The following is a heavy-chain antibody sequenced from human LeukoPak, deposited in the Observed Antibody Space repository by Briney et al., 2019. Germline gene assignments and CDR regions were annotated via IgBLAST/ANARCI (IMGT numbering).Heavy chain of an antibody. CDR2: FDPEDGET. J-gene: IGHJ4*02. D-gene: IGHD6-13*01. V-gene: IGHV1-24*01. CDR3: ATGSSSWYFAGLLY. CDR1: GYTLTELS. Sequence: ASVTVSCKVSGYTLTELSMHWVRQAPGKGLEWMGGFDPEDGETIYAQKFQGRVTMTEDTSTDTAHMELSSLRSEDTAVYYCATGSSSWYFAGLLYWGQGTLVTVSS.